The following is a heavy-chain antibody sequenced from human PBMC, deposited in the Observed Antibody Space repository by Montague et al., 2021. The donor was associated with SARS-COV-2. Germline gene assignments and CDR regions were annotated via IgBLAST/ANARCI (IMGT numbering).Heavy chain of an antibody. D-gene: IGHD7-27*01. CDR3: AHSRLFSSLGDFDS. J-gene: IGHJ4*02. CDR1: GFSLISDGVG. Sequence: PALVKPTQTLTLTCTFSGFSLISDGVGVGWIRQPPGKALEWLALIFWNDDKRYNSSLKNRLTVTKDTSKNQVVLTMTNMYPLDTGTYYCAHSRLFSSLGDFDSWGQGTMVTVAS. V-gene: IGHV2-5*01. CDR2: IFWNDDK.